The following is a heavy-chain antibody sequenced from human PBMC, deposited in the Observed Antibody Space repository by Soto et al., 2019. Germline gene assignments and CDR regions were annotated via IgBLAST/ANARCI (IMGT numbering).Heavy chain of an antibody. J-gene: IGHJ5*02. Sequence: QVQLQESGPGLVKPSLTLSLTCTVSGGSISRGGFFWSWIRQHPVKGLEWIGYIYYSGSTDYNPSLKSRVTISLDTSKNQFSLKLTSVTAAVTAVYYCARGKGWFDPWGQGTLVTVSS. V-gene: IGHV4-31*03. CDR3: ARGKGWFDP. CDR2: IYYSGST. CDR1: GGSISRGGFF.